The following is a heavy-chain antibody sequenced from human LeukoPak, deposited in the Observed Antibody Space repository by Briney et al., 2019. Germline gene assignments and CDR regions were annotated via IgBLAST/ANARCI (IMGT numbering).Heavy chain of an antibody. CDR1: GGSISSYY. CDR3: ASRSSIWSGYQDTLYYFDS. D-gene: IGHD3-3*01. J-gene: IGHJ4*02. V-gene: IGHV4-59*01. CDR2: IYYSGST. Sequence: SETLSLTCTVSGGSISSYYWSWVRQPPGKRLEWIGHIYYSGSTNYNPSLKSRVTISVDTSKNQFSLKLSSVTAADTAVYYCASRSSIWSGYQDTLYYFDSWGQGTLVTVSS.